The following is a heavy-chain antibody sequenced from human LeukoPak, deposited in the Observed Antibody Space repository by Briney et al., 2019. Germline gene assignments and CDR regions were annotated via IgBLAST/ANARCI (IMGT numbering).Heavy chain of an antibody. CDR1: ASTFSSNW. V-gene: IGHV3-74*01. CDR2: ISKDGSST. J-gene: IGHJ5*02. CDR3: AASMAGFNWFDP. D-gene: IGHD6-19*01. Sequence: GGSLRLSCAASASTFSSNWMHWVRQAPGKGLVWVSRISKDGSSTNYADSVKGRFTISRDNAKNTLYLQMSSLTAEDAAVYYCAASMAGFNWFDPWGQGTLVTVSS.